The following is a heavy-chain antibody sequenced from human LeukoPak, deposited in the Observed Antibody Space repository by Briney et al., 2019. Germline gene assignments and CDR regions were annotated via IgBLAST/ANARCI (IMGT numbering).Heavy chain of an antibody. CDR3: ATRVEEVGGGLNPYYYGMDV. J-gene: IGHJ6*02. D-gene: IGHD3-16*01. CDR1: GYTLTELS. V-gene: IGHV1-24*01. CDR2: FDAEDGET. Sequence: ASVTVSCKVSGYTLTELSMHWVGQAPGKGLEGMGGFDAEDGETIYAQKFQGRVTMTEDTSTDTAYMELSSLRSEDMAVYYCATRVEEVGGGLNPYYYGMDVWGQGTTVTVSS.